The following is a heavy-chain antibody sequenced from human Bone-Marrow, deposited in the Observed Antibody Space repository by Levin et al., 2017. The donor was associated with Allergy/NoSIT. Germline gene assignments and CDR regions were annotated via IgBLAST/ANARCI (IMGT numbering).Heavy chain of an antibody. V-gene: IGHV3-13*04. CDR3: ARGRVRGYFDY. CDR1: GFTFSSYD. D-gene: IGHD3-10*02. Sequence: GGSLRLSCAASGFTFSSYDMHWVRQATGKGLEWVSAIGTAGDTYYPGSVKGRFTISRENAKNSLYLQMNSLRAGDTAVYYCARGRVRGYFDYWGQGTLVTVSS. CDR2: IGTAGDT. J-gene: IGHJ4*02.